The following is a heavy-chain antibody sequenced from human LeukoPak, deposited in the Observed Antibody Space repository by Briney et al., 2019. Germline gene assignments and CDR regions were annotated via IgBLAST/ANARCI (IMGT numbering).Heavy chain of an antibody. CDR2: ISSSSSYI. V-gene: IGHV3-21*01. CDR3: ARDPFPHYGSGLGYFDY. Sequence: GSLRLSCAASGFTFSSYSMNWVRQAPGKGLEWVSSISSSSSYIYYADSVKGRFTISRDNAKNSLYLQMNSLRAEDTAVYYCARDPFPHYGSGLGYFDYWGQGTLVTVSS. CDR1: GFTFSSYS. D-gene: IGHD3-10*01. J-gene: IGHJ4*02.